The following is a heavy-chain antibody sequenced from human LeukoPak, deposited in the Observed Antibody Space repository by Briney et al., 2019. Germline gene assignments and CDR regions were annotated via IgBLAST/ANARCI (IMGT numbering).Heavy chain of an antibody. CDR1: GYTFTSYY. CDR3: ARDRDWGSSDPFDY. Sequence: VASVKVSCKASGYTFTSYYMHWVRQVPGQGLEWMGLINPGRGNTNYAQNFHGTVTLTRDTSTSTLYMELSRLRSEDTAVYYCARDRDWGSSDPFDYWGQGTLVTVSS. CDR2: INPGRGNT. V-gene: IGHV1-46*01. D-gene: IGHD7-27*01. J-gene: IGHJ4*02.